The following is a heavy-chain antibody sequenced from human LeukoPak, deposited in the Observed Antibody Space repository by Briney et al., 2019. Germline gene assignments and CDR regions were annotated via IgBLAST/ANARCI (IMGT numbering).Heavy chain of an antibody. J-gene: IGHJ6*02. V-gene: IGHV3-23*01. CDR2: ISNSGHNT. CDR1: GFTFSSCA. D-gene: IGHD2-2*01. CDR3: ARDVVGIYCSSTSCYGMDV. Sequence: PGGSLRLSCAASGFTFSSCAMSWVRQAPGKGLEWVSGISNSGHNTHYADSVKGRFTISRDNSKNTLYLQMNSLRAEDTAVYYCARDVVGIYCSSTSCYGMDVWGQGTTVTVSS.